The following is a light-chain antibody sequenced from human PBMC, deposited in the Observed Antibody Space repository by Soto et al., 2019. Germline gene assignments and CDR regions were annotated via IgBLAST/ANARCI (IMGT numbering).Light chain of an antibody. CDR1: SSDVGGYNY. CDR2: DVS. CDR3: SSYTSSSTRV. J-gene: IGLJ1*01. V-gene: IGLV2-14*01. Sequence: QSALTQPASGSGSPGQSITISCTGTSSDVGGYNYVSWYQQHPGKAPKLMIYDVSNRPAGVSNRFSGSKSGNTASLIISGLHDEDEADYYCSSYTSSSTRVFGTGTKLTVL.